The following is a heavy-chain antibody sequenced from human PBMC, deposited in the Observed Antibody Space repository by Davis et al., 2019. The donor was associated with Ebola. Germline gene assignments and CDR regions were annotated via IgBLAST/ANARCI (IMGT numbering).Heavy chain of an antibody. J-gene: IGHJ4*02. D-gene: IGHD3-16*01. CDR3: VRFGRGAY. CDR1: GGPISSHY. CDR2: IYYSGST. Sequence: PSETLSLTCTVSGGPISSHYWSWIRQPPGKGLEWVGSIYYSGSTNYNPSLKSRVTISVDTSKNQFSLKLSSVTAADTAVYYCVRFGRGAYWGQGTLATVSS. V-gene: IGHV4-59*11.